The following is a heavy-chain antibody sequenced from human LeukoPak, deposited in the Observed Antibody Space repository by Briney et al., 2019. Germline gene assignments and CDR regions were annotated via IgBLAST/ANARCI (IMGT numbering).Heavy chain of an antibody. CDR1: GFTFSSFW. CDR2: IKYDESEI. CDR3: ARVTTNGYFDY. V-gene: IGHV3-7*04. J-gene: IGHJ4*02. Sequence: PGGSLRLSCAASGFTFSSFWMGWVRQAPGKGLEWVASIKYDESEIHYVDSVEGRFTISRDNAKNSLYLQMNRLRAEDTAVYFCARVTTNGYFDYWGQGSLVTVSS. D-gene: IGHD1-1*01.